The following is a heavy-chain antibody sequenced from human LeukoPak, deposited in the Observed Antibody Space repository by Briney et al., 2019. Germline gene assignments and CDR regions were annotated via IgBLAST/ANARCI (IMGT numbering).Heavy chain of an antibody. CDR1: GYTFTGYY. J-gene: IGHJ4*02. Sequence: ASVKVSCKTSGYTFTGYYMHWVRQAPGQGLEWMGWIDPNSGGTNYAQRFQGRVTMTRDTSISTVYMELSSLRSDDTAVYYCAKDLGSGXXXPSDYWGQGTLVTVSS. D-gene: IGHD1-26*01. CDR3: AKDLGSGXXXPSDY. V-gene: IGHV1-2*02. CDR2: IDPNSGGT.